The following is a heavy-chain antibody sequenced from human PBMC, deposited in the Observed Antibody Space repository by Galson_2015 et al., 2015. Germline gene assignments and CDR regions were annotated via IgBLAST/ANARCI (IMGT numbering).Heavy chain of an antibody. CDR3: AKDHKWTLNVFGIHSVTDFHYMVV. Sequence: SLRLSCAASGFTFSDYAMNWVRQAPGKGLEWVSATSTGGTTYYADSVKGRFSISRDNSKSMLYLQMNSLRAEETAVYYCAKDHKWTLNVFGIHSVTDFHYMVVWGKGTAVIVSS. CDR1: GFTFSDYA. D-gene: IGHD3-3*01. CDR2: TSTGGTT. V-gene: IGHV3-23*01. J-gene: IGHJ6*03.